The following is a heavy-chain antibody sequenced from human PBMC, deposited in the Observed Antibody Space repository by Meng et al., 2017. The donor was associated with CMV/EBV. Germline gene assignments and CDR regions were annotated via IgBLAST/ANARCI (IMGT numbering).Heavy chain of an antibody. J-gene: IGHJ6*02. D-gene: IGHD2-2*02. CDR1: GYTFTGYY. Sequence: ASVKVSCKASGYTFTGYYMHWVRQAPGQGLEWMGWINPNSGGTNYAQKFQGRVTMTRDTSISTAYMELSRLRSDDTAVYYCAGTPPPLYSYYYYGMDVWGQGTTVTVSS. V-gene: IGHV1-2*02. CDR3: AGTPPPLYSYYYYGMDV. CDR2: INPNSGGT.